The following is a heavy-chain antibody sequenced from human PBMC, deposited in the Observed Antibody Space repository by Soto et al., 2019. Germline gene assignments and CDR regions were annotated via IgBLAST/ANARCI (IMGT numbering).Heavy chain of an antibody. CDR1: GGSISSGGYY. V-gene: IGHV4-61*08. CDR2: IYYSGST. D-gene: IGHD3-16*01. Sequence: SETLSLTCTVSGGSISSGGYYWSWIRQHPGKGLEWIGYIYYSGSTNYNPSLKSRVTISVDTSKNQFSLKLSSVTAADTAVYYCARGYDGFGPFNWFDPWGQGTLVTVSS. CDR3: ARGYDGFGPFNWFDP. J-gene: IGHJ5*02.